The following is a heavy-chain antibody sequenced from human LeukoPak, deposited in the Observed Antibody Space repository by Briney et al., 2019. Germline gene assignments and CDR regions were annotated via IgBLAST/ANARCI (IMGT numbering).Heavy chain of an antibody. J-gene: IGHJ4*02. CDR2: INHSGST. D-gene: IGHD4-17*01. Sequence: SETLSLTCAVYGGPFSCYYWSWIRQPPGKGLEWIGEINHSGSTNYNPSLKSRVTISVDTSKNQFSLKLSSVTAADTAVYYCARGTMTTVTYYFDYWGQGTLVTVSS. V-gene: IGHV4-34*01. CDR3: ARGTMTTVTYYFDY. CDR1: GGPFSCYY.